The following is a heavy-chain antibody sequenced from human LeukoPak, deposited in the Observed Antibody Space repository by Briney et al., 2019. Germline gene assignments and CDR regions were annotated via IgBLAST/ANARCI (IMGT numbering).Heavy chain of an antibody. CDR1: GFTFSSYW. D-gene: IGHD4-17*01. Sequence: GGSLRLSCAASGFTFSSYWMSWVRQAPGKGLEWVANIKQDGSEKYYVDSVKGRFTISRDNAKNSLYLQMNSLRAEDTAVYYCASPRTTVTMTPFDYWGQGTLVTVSS. J-gene: IGHJ4*02. CDR3: ASPRTTVTMTPFDY. V-gene: IGHV3-7*01. CDR2: IKQDGSEK.